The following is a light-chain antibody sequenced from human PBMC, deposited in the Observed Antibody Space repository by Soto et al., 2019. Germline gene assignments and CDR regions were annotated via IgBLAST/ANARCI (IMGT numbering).Light chain of an antibody. Sequence: QPVLTQPPSASGTPGQRVTISCSGSSSNIGSNTVHWYQQLPGTAPKLLIYRNNQRPSGVPDRFSGSKSGTSASLAISGLQSEDEADYYCATWDDSLNGVVFGGVTQLTVL. J-gene: IGLJ2*01. CDR1: SSNIGSNT. CDR3: ATWDDSLNGVV. CDR2: RNN. V-gene: IGLV1-44*01.